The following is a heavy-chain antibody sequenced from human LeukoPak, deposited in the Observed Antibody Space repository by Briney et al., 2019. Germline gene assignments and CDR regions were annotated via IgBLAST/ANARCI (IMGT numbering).Heavy chain of an antibody. J-gene: IGHJ4*02. CDR2: TSYSDST. Sequence: PSETLSLTCTVSGDSFSSGYWSWIRQPPGKGLEWIGYTSYSDSTRYSPSLKSRVTMSIDTSMNQFSLKVTSVTPADTAAYYCARGSSRFDCWGQGTLVTVSS. V-gene: IGHV4-59*01. CDR1: GDSFSSGY. CDR3: ARGSSRFDC. D-gene: IGHD6-13*01.